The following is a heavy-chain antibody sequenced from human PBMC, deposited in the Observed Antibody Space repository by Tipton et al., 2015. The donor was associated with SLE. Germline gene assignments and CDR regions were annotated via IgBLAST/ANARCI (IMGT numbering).Heavy chain of an antibody. CDR1: GASISSHY. D-gene: IGHD5-24*01. CDR3: ARTNLQGSLVDWYFDL. Sequence: TLSLTCTVSGASISSHYWSWIRQPPGKGLEWIGYMYYTGSAHYHPPLRNRVTMSLDTSKNQFSLKLSSVTAADTAVYYCARTNLQGSLVDWYFDLWGRGTLVTVSS. CDR2: MYYTGSA. J-gene: IGHJ2*01. V-gene: IGHV4-59*11.